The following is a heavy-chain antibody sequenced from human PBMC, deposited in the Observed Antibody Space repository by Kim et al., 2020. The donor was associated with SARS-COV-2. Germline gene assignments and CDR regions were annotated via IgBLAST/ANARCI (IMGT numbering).Heavy chain of an antibody. CDR1: GGSISSGGYS. J-gene: IGHJ5*02. Sequence: SETLSLTCAVSGGSISSGGYSWSWIRQPPGKGLEWIGYIYYSGSTYYNPSLKSRVTISVDRSKNQFSLKLSSVTAADTAVYYCARGSYYCDSSGESGWFDPWGQGTLVTVSS. CDR3: ARGSYYCDSSGESGWFDP. CDR2: IYYSGST. D-gene: IGHD3-22*01. V-gene: IGHV4-30-2*01.